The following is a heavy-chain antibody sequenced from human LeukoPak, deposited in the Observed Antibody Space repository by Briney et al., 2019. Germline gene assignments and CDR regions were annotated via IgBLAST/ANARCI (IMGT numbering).Heavy chain of an antibody. CDR3: ARGTPAADY. V-gene: IGHV3-74*01. CDR2: IISGGSST. CDR1: GLTFSSYW. D-gene: IGHD2-2*01. Sequence: PGVSLSLSCAASGLTFSSYWMHWVRQAPGKGLVWVSRIISGGSSTSYADSVKGRFTISRDNAKNTLYLQMNSLRAEDTAVYYCARGTPAADYWGQGNLGTVSS. J-gene: IGHJ4*02.